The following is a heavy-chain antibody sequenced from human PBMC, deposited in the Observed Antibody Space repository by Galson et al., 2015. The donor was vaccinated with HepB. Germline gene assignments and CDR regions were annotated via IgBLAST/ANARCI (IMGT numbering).Heavy chain of an antibody. V-gene: IGHV3-30*18. CDR2: ISADSSHK. CDR1: GFTFSSYS. D-gene: IGHD2-21*02. CDR3: AKGEMTTTATHFEY. Sequence: SLRLSCAASGFTFSSYSMNWVRQAPGKGLEWVAVISADSSHKYYGVSVKGRFTISRDNSENTVFLQMNGLRAEDAAVYYCAKGEMTTTATHFEYWGQGTLVTVSA. J-gene: IGHJ4*02.